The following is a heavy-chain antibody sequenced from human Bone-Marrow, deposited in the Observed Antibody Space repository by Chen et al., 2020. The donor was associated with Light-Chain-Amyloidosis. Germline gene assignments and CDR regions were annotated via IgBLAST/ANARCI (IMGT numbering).Heavy chain of an antibody. V-gene: IGHV3-72*01. CDR2: IRNKARCYTT. D-gene: IGHD4-17*01. CDR3: VRVDYGNVEFGMDV. J-gene: IGHJ6*02. Sequence: EVQLVESGGGLVQPGGSLRLSCAASGFSFSDHYMDWVRQAPEKGPEWVARIRNKARCYTTEYAASVRDRSTISRDDSKNSLYLQMNSLKTEDTAVYYCVRVDYGNVEFGMDVWGQGTTGTVSS. CDR1: GFSFSDHY.